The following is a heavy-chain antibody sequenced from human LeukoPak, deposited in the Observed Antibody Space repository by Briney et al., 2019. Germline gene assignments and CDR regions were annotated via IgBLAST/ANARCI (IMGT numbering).Heavy chain of an antibody. V-gene: IGHV4-59*08. CDR3: ARRKPYSTDVFDI. CDR1: GGSISSYY. CDR2: IYYSGST. D-gene: IGHD1-14*01. Sequence: PSETLSLTCTVSGGSISSYYWSWIRQPPGKGLEWIGYIYYSGSTNYNPSLKSRVTISVDTSKNQFSLKLSSVTAADTAVYYCARRKPYSTDVFDIWGQGTMVTVSS. J-gene: IGHJ3*02.